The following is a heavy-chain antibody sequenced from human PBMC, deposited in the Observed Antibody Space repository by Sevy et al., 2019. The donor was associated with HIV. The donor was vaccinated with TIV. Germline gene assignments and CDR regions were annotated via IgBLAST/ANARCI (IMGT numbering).Heavy chain of an antibody. CDR2: ISSSGGTT. CDR1: GFTFTNYA. CDR3: ARRDCSGGTCYFDY. J-gene: IGHJ4*02. D-gene: IGHD2-15*01. V-gene: IGHV3-23*01. Sequence: GGSLRLSCAASGFTFTNYAMSWVRQAPGKGLEWVSAISSSGGTTYYADSVKGRFTISRDNSKNTLYLQMDSLRAEDTAVYYCARRDCSGGTCYFDYWGQGTLVTVSS.